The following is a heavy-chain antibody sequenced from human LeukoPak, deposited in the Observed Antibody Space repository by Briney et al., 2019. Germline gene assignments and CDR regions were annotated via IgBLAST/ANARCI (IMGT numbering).Heavy chain of an antibody. D-gene: IGHD3-22*01. J-gene: IGHJ4*02. CDR1: GFTFSRYG. Sequence: TGGSLRLSCAASGFTFSRYGLHWVRQAPGKGLEWVAFIRDDGSTRYYADSVKGRFTISRDNAKNSLYLQMNSLRAEDTAVYYCAKDGYYYDSSGYLYYFDYWGQGTLVTVSS. CDR3: AKDGYYYDSSGYLYYFDY. V-gene: IGHV3-30*02. CDR2: IRDDGSTR.